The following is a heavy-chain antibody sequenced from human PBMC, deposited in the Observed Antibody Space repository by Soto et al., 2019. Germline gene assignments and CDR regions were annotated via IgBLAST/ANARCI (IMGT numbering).Heavy chain of an antibody. CDR2: INPNSGGT. CDR3: ARDVVVVVPAAMDLNYYGMDD. CDR1: GYTFTDYY. J-gene: IGHJ6*04. V-gene: IGHV1-2*04. Sequence: ASVKVSCKASGYTFTDYYMHWVRQAPGQGLEWMGWINPNSGGTNYAQKFQGWVTMTRDTSLSTAYMELSRLRSEDTAEYYWARDVVVVVPAAMDLNYYGMDDWGKGTTVTVSS. D-gene: IGHD2-2*01.